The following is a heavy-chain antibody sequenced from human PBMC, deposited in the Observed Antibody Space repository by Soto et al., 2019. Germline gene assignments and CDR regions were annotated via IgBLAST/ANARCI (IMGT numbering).Heavy chain of an antibody. D-gene: IGHD6-13*01. CDR2: IWYDGSNK. Sequence: PGGSLRLSCAASGFTFSSYGMHWVRQAPGKGLEWVAVIWYDGSNKYYADSVKGRFTISRDNSKNTLYLQMNSLRAEDTAVYYCARDLKFIAAAGLGYWGQGTLVTVSS. V-gene: IGHV3-33*01. J-gene: IGHJ4*02. CDR3: ARDLKFIAAAGLGY. CDR1: GFTFSSYG.